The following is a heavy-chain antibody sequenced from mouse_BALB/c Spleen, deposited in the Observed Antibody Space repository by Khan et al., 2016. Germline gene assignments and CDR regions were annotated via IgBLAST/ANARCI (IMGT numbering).Heavy chain of an antibody. CDR3: ARDYYGSSYFDY. J-gene: IGHJ2*01. Sequence: EVQLQESGPGLVKPSQSLSLTCTVTGHSITSDYAWNWIRQFPGNRLEWMGFINYRGSTSYNPSLKSRISITRDTSKDQFCLQLISVTTEDTATYYCARDYYGSSYFDYWGQGTTLTVSS. V-gene: IGHV3-2*02. CDR1: GHSITSDYA. D-gene: IGHD1-1*01. CDR2: INYRGST.